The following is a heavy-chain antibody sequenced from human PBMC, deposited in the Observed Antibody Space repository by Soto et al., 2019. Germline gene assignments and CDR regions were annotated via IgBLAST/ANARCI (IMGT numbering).Heavy chain of an antibody. CDR2: LHSGGDT. CDR3: ARDGPYYYASRMDV. CDR1: GIPVSSNY. J-gene: IGHJ6*02. V-gene: IGHV3-53*04. Sequence: EVQLVESGGGLVQPGGSLRLSCVASGIPVSSNYMTWVRQAPGKGLEWVSVLHSGGDTYYANSVKGRFTISRHDSTNMLYLHMTRLTPEDTAVYYCARDGPYYYASRMDVWGQGTTVTVSS. D-gene: IGHD3-10*01.